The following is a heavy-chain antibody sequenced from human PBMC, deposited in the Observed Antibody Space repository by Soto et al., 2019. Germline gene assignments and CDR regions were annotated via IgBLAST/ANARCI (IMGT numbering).Heavy chain of an antibody. Sequence: GGSLRLSCAASGFTFSSYAMSWVRQAPGKGLEWVSAISGSGGSTYYADSVKGRFTISRDNSKNTLYLQMNSLRAEDTAVYYCAKDPDTYYYGSGSYVGRWGQGTLVTVSS. CDR1: GFTFSSYA. CDR2: ISGSGGST. CDR3: AKDPDTYYYGSGSYVGR. V-gene: IGHV3-23*01. D-gene: IGHD3-10*01. J-gene: IGHJ4*02.